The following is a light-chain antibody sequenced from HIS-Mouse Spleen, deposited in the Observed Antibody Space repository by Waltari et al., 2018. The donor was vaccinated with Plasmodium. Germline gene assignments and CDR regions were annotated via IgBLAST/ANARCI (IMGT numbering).Light chain of an antibody. Sequence: SYELTQPLSVSVALGQTARITCGGNNIGSKNVHWYQQKPGQAPVLVIYRDSNRPSGIPDRFSGSNSGNTDTLTISRAQAGDEADYYCQVWDSSTVVFGGGTKLTVL. J-gene: IGLJ2*01. CDR3: QVWDSSTVV. CDR2: RDS. V-gene: IGLV3-9*01. CDR1: NIGSKN.